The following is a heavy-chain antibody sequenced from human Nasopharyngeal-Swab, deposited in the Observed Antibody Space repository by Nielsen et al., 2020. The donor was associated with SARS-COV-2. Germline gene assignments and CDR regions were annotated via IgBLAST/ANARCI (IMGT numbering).Heavy chain of an antibody. CDR2: IRSKANSYAT. Sequence: GESLKISCAASGFTFSGSAMHWVRQASGKGLEWVGRIRSKANSYATEYAASVKGRFTISRDDSKNTAYLQMNSLKTEDTAVYYCTKSNDYGDYGYDPWGQGTLVTVSS. J-gene: IGHJ5*02. CDR1: GFTFSGSA. V-gene: IGHV3-73*01. CDR3: TKSNDYGDYGYDP. D-gene: IGHD4-17*01.